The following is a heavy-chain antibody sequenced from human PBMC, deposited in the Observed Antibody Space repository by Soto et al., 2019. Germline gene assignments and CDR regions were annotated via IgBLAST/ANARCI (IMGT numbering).Heavy chain of an antibody. Sequence: QVQLVQSGAEEKKPGASVKVSCKASGYTFTSYAMHWVRQAPGQRLEWMGWINAGNGNTKYSPKFQGRVTITRDTSASTAYMELSSLRSEDTAVYYCARRIVVVTALDYWGQGTLVTVSS. D-gene: IGHD2-21*02. V-gene: IGHV1-3*05. CDR1: GYTFTSYA. CDR2: INAGNGNT. CDR3: ARRIVVVTALDY. J-gene: IGHJ4*02.